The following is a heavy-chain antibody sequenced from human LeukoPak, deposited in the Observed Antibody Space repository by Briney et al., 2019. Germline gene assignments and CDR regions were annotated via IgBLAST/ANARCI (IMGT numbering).Heavy chain of an antibody. CDR3: AKGGFLRSGYDFGPDY. Sequence: PGRSLRLSCAASGFTFDDYAMHWVRQAPGKGLEWVSGISWNSGSIGYADSVKGRFTISRDNAKNSLYLQINSLRAEDTALYYCAKGGFLRSGYDFGPDYWGQGTLVTVSS. D-gene: IGHD5-12*01. CDR2: ISWNSGSI. V-gene: IGHV3-9*01. CDR1: GFTFDDYA. J-gene: IGHJ4*02.